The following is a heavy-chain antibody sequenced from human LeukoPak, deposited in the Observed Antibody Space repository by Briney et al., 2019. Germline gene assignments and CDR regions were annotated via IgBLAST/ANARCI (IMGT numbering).Heavy chain of an antibody. CDR2: INTNTGNP. V-gene: IGHV7-4-1*02. Sequence: ASVKVSCKASGYTFTSYAMNWVRQAPGQGLEWMGWINTNTGNPTYAQGFTGRFVFSLDTSVSTAYLQISSLKAEDTAVYYCARNHYVWGSHPFDYWGQGTLVTVSS. J-gene: IGHJ4*02. CDR3: ARNHYVWGSHPFDY. D-gene: IGHD3-16*02. CDR1: GYTFTSYA.